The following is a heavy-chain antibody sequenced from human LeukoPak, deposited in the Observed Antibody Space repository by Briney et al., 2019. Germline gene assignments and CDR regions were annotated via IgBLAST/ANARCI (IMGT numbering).Heavy chain of an antibody. CDR1: GGSISSYY. Sequence: PSETLSLTCTVSGGSISSYYWSWIRQPAGKGQEWIGRIYTSGSTNYNPSLKSRVTMSVDTSKNQFSLKLSSVTAADTAVYYCARGGVDYYDSSGLNWFDPWGQGTLVTVSS. CDR2: IYTSGST. CDR3: ARGGVDYYDSSGLNWFDP. V-gene: IGHV4-4*07. J-gene: IGHJ5*02. D-gene: IGHD3-22*01.